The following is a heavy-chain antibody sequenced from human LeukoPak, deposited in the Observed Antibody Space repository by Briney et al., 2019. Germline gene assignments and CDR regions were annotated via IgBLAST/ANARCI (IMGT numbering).Heavy chain of an antibody. CDR2: INPHSGGT. Sequence: ASVKVSCKASGYTVTGYYMHWVRQAPGQGLEWMGWINPHSGGTNYAQKFQGRVTMTRDTSISTAYMELSRLRSEDTAVYYCASAGYSSSWYDDYYYYMDVWGKGTTVTISS. V-gene: IGHV1-2*02. D-gene: IGHD6-13*01. CDR1: GYTVTGYY. J-gene: IGHJ6*03. CDR3: ASAGYSSSWYDDYYYYMDV.